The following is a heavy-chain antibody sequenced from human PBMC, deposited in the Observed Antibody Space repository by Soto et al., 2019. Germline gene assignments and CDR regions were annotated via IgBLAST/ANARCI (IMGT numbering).Heavy chain of an antibody. CDR1: GFTSSSYW. CDR2: ISNDGSST. D-gene: IGHD3-22*01. CDR3: ARYTYYYDSSDHFSADAFDI. J-gene: IGHJ3*02. Sequence: EVQLVESGGGLVQPGGSLRLSCAASGFTSSSYWIHWVRQAPWKGLVWVSRISNDGSSTNYADSVKGRFTISRDNTKNMVYLHTTSLGAEDTAVYYCARYTYYYDSSDHFSADAFDIWGQGTLVTVSS. V-gene: IGHV3-74*01.